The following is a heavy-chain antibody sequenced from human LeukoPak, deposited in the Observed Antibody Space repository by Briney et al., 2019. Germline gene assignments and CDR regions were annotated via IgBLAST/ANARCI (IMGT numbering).Heavy chain of an antibody. J-gene: IGHJ5*02. V-gene: IGHV1-2*02. CDR2: INPTTGDT. Sequence: ASVKVSCKASGYLFTGYYMHWVRQAPGQGLEWIGWINPTTGDTNYAQKFEGRLNMTRDTSITTAYMDLSSLRSDDTAVYYCVRGGNYNFWSGYDTWGQGTLVTFSS. CDR3: VRGGNYNFWSGYDT. D-gene: IGHD3-3*01. CDR1: GYLFTGYY.